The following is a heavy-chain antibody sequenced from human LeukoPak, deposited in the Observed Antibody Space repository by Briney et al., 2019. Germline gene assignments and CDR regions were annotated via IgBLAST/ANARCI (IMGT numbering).Heavy chain of an antibody. J-gene: IGHJ4*02. CDR2: ISARNGKT. CDR3: ARDTEWEKNPDYFDY. Sequence: GASVKVSCKAFGYIFTNYGISWVRQAPGQGLKWMGWISARNGKTNYAQKVQGRVTMTTDTSATTAYMELRSLRSDDTAVYYCARDTEWEKNPDYFDYWGQGTLVAVSS. V-gene: IGHV1-18*01. CDR1: GYIFTNYG. D-gene: IGHD1-26*01.